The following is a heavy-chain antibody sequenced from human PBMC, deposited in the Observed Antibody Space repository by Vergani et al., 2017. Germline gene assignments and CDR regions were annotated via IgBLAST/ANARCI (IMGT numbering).Heavy chain of an antibody. D-gene: IGHD2-2*01. V-gene: IGHV1-69*01. J-gene: IGHJ3*02. CDR1: GGTFSSYA. CDR2: IIPIFGTA. CDR3: ARGACSSTSCRSDAFDI. Sequence: QVQLVQSGAEVKKPGSSVKVSCKASGGTFSSYAISWVRQAPGQGLEWMGGIIPIFGTANYAQKFQGRVTITADESTGTAYMELSSLRSEDTAVYYCARGACSSTSCRSDAFDIWGQGTMVTVSS.